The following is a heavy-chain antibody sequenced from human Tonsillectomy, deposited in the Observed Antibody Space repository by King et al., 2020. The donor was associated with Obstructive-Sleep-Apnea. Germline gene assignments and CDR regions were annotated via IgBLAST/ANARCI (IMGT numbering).Heavy chain of an antibody. D-gene: IGHD6-19*01. CDR2: ISWNSGGI. CDR3: AKSYSSGWYVPFDY. J-gene: IGHJ4*02. V-gene: IGHV3-9*01. CDR1: GFTFDDYG. Sequence: QLVQSGGGLVQPGRSLRLSCAASGFTFDDYGMHWVRQAPGKGLEWVSGISWNSGGIGYADSVKGRFTISRDNAKNSLYVQMNSLRGEDTALYYCAKSYSSGWYVPFDYWGQGTLVTVSS.